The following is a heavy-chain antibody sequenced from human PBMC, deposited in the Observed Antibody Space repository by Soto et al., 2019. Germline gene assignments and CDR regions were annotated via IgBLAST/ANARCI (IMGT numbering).Heavy chain of an antibody. CDR2: MSSGGST. D-gene: IGHD6-19*01. Sequence: EVQLVESGGGLVQPGGSLRLSCAVTGFSVSSNRLGWVRQAPAKGLEWASVMSSGGSTDYADSVRGRFTISRDSSRNTVYLQMNCLRPEDTAVYYCARVWSDTNGWYHFDYWGRGTLVTVSS. J-gene: IGHJ4*02. V-gene: IGHV3-53*04. CDR1: GFSVSSNR. CDR3: ARVWSDTNGWYHFDY.